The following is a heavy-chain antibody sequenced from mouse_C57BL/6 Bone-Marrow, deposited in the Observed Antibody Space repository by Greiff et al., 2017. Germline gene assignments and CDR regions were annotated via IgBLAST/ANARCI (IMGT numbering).Heavy chain of an antibody. CDR2: IYIGNGYT. V-gene: IGHV1-58*01. Sequence: EVQLQQSGAELVRPGSSVKMSCKTSGYTFTSYGINWVKQRPGQGLEWIGYIYIGNGYTEYNQKFKGKATLTSDTSSSTAYMKLSSLTSEDSAIYFCARRTAYNGNYVRYCDVWGTGTTVTVSS. CDR1: GYTFTSYG. D-gene: IGHD2-10*01. J-gene: IGHJ1*03. CDR3: ARRTAYNGNYVRYCDV.